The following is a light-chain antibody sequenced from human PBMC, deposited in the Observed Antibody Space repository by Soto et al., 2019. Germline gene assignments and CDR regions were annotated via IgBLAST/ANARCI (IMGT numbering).Light chain of an antibody. CDR3: SSYTSGSTRV. V-gene: IGLV2-14*01. J-gene: IGLJ2*01. CDR2: DVS. Sequence: QSALTQPASVSGSPGQSIAISCTGTSSDVGGYYSVSWYQQHPGKAPKLVIYDVSNRPSGVSNRFSGSKSGNTASLTISGLQAEDEADYYCSSYTSGSTRVFGGGTKLTVL. CDR1: SSDVGGYYS.